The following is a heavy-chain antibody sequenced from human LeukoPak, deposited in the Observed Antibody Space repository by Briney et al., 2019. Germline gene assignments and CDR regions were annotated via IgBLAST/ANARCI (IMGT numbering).Heavy chain of an antibody. CDR3: VTGPPEHFYHGLDV. CDR2: ITPGGGRT. CDR1: GNTFTRDY. J-gene: IGHJ6*02. V-gene: IGHV1-46*01. Sequence: ASVTVSYTSSGNTFTRDYMHWVRQAPGLGLAWMGVITPGGGRTTYAQYFQGRVTMTSDTSTSTVYMELSSLRSDDTAVYYCVTGPPEHFYHGLDVWGQGTTVTVSS.